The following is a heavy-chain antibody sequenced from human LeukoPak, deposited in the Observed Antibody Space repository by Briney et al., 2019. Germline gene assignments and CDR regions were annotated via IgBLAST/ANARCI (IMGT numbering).Heavy chain of an antibody. CDR1: GYTFTSYD. V-gene: IGHV1-8*01. CDR3: ARGPHCSSTSCYRSSGWYGDY. J-gene: IGHJ4*02. CDR2: MNPNSGNT. D-gene: IGHD2-2*01. Sequence: ASVKVSCKASGYTFTSYDINWVRQATGQGLEWMGWMNPNSGNTGYAQKFQGRVTITRNTSISTAYMELSSLRSEDTAVYYCARGPHCSSTSCYRSSGWYGDYWGQGTPVTVSS.